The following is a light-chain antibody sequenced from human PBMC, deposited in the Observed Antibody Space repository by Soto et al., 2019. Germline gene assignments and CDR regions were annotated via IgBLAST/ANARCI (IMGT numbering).Light chain of an antibody. CDR1: SSDVGGYNY. V-gene: IGLV2-11*01. Sequence: QSALTQPRSVSGSPGQSVTISCTGTSSDVGGYNYVSWYQQHPGKAPKLMIYDVSNRPSGVPDRFSGSKSGNTASLTISGLQAEDEADYYCCSYAGRYTLVFGGVTKLTVL. J-gene: IGLJ2*01. CDR2: DVS. CDR3: CSYAGRYTLV.